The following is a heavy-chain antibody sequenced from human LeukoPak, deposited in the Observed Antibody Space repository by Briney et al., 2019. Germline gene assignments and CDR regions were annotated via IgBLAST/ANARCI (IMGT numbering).Heavy chain of an antibody. CDR2: IYSSGST. D-gene: IGHD3-10*01. CDR1: GGSISSYY. J-gene: IGHJ4*02. Sequence: SETLSLTCTVSGGSISSYYWSWIRQPAGKGLEWIGRIYSSGSTNHNPSLESRVTMSVDTSKNQFSLKLSSVTAADTAVYYCAKEGMIRGVIDYWGQGALVTVSS. V-gene: IGHV4-4*07. CDR3: AKEGMIRGVIDY.